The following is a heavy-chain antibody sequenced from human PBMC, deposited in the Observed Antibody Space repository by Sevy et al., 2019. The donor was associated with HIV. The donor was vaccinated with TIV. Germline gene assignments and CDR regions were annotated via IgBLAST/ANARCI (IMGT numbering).Heavy chain of an antibody. D-gene: IGHD2-15*01. Sequence: GGSLRLSCAASGFTFSSYAMSWVRQAPGKGLEWVSAISGSGGSTYYADSVKGRFTISRDNSKNTLYLQMNSLRAEDTAVYYCAKDLVARGYCSGGSCSGGYFQHWGQGTLVTVSS. CDR1: GFTFSSYA. J-gene: IGHJ1*01. CDR3: AKDLVARGYCSGGSCSGGYFQH. V-gene: IGHV3-23*01. CDR2: ISGSGGST.